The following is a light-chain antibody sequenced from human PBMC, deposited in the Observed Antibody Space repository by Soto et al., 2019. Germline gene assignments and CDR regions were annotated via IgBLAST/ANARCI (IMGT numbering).Light chain of an antibody. CDR2: GAS. CDR3: RQYGRSPLT. V-gene: IGKV3-15*01. Sequence: EIVMTQSPATLSVSPGERATLSCRASQSVSTNLAWYQQKPGQAPRLLIYGASTRATGIPARFSGSGSGTDFTLTISRLEPEDFAVYYCRQYGRSPLTFGGGTKVDIK. J-gene: IGKJ4*01. CDR1: QSVSTN.